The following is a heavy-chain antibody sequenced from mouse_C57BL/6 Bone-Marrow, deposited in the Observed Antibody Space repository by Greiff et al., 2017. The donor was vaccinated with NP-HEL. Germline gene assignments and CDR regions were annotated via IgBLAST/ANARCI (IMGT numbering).Heavy chain of an antibody. CDR1: GFTFTNYY. CDR2: IRNKANGYTT. V-gene: IGHV7-3*01. D-gene: IGHD2-4*01. Sequence: EVNLVESGGGLVQPGGSLSLSCAASGFTFTNYYMSWVRQPPGKALEWLGFIRNKANGYTTEYSASVKGRFTIYRDNSQSILYLQMNALRAEDSATYYCARSIYYDYADDPFYAMDYWGQGTSVTVSS. CDR3: ARSIYYDYADDPFYAMDY. J-gene: IGHJ4*01.